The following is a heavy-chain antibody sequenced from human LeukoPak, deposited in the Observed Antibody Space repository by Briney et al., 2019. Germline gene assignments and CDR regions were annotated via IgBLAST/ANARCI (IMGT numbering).Heavy chain of an antibody. CDR2: IKQDGSEK. CDR1: GFTFSSYW. CDR3: ARDYYDSRGHAFDI. Sequence: GGSLRLSCAASGFTFSSYWMSWVRQAPGKGLEWVVNIKQDGSEKYYVDSVKGRFTISRDNAKNSLYLQMNSLRAEDTAVYYCARDYYDSRGHAFDIWGQGTMVTVSS. V-gene: IGHV3-7*01. J-gene: IGHJ3*02. D-gene: IGHD3-22*01.